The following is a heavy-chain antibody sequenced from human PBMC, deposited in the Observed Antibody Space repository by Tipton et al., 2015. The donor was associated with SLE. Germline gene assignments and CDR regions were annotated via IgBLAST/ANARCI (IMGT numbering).Heavy chain of an antibody. V-gene: IGHV4-34*01. Sequence: TLSLTCAVYGGSFSGYYCSWIRQSPGKGLEWIGEINHSGSTNYNPSLKSRAAISRDNSKNTLYLQMNSLRAEDTAMYYCAREPTRGWYFDLWGRGTLVTVSS. D-gene: IGHD3-10*01. CDR1: GGSFSGYY. CDR3: AREPTRGWYFDL. CDR2: INHSGST. J-gene: IGHJ2*01.